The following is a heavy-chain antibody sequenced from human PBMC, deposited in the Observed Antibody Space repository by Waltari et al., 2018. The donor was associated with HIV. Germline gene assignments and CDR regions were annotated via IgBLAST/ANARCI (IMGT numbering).Heavy chain of an antibody. D-gene: IGHD2-2*01. CDR2: INPKSGVT. CDR3: ARGYVQNDLRGLFHL. J-gene: IGHJ2*01. CDR1: GYTFIDYF. V-gene: IGHV1-2*06. Sequence: QELLVQSGAEVKKPGASVKVSCKASGYTFIDYFIHWVRQAPGQGLEWMGRINPKSGVTHNPQKLQGRVIMTRDTSMSTAYMDLTRLRADDTALYFCARGYVQNDLRGLFHLWGRGTSVTVSS.